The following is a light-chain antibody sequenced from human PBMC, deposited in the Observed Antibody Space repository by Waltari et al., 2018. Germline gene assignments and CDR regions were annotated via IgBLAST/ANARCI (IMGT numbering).Light chain of an antibody. CDR2: VNRDGSH. V-gene: IGLV4-69*01. J-gene: IGLJ3*02. CDR3: QTGGHGIWV. Sequence: QLVLTQSPSASASLGASVKLTCTLSSGHSTNVIAWLQKRPEKGPRFVLKVNRDGSHSKGDEIPDRFPGSSSGAERYLTISSLQSEDEADYYCQTGGHGIWVFGGGTKLTVL. CDR1: SGHSTNV.